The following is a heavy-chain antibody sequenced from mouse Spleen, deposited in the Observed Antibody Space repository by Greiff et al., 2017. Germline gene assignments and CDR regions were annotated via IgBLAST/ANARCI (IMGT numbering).Heavy chain of an antibody. D-gene: IGHD2-4*01. CDR3: ARWGYDYYFDY. J-gene: IGHJ2*01. CDR1: GYTFTSYW. Sequence: QVQLQQPGAELVMPGASVKLSCKASGYTFTSYWMHWVKQRPGQGLEWIGEIAPSDSYTNYNQKFKGKATLTVDKSSSTAYMQLSSLTSEDSAVYYCARWGYDYYFDYWGQGTTLTVSS. V-gene: IGHV1-69*01. CDR2: IAPSDSYT.